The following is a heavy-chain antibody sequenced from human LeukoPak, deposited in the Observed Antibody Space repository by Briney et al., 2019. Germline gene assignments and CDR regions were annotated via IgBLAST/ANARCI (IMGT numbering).Heavy chain of an antibody. Sequence: SVKVSCKASGYTFTSYGISWVRQAPGQGLEWMGWISAYNGNTNYAQKLQGRVTMTTDTSTSTAYMELRSLRSDDTAVYYCARDYEVVVAATRWFDPWGQGTLVTVSS. D-gene: IGHD2-15*01. CDR2: ISAYNGNT. CDR1: GYTFTSYG. CDR3: ARDYEVVVAATRWFDP. V-gene: IGHV1-18*01. J-gene: IGHJ5*02.